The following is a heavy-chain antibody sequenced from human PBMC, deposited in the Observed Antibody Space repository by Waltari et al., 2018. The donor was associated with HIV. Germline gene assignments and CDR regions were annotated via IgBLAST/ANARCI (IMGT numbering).Heavy chain of an antibody. CDR1: GGSISSDYSY. V-gene: IGHV4-39*07. D-gene: IGHD4-17*01. Sequence: QVQLQESGPGVVKPSETLSLTCAVSGGSISSDYSYWSWIRQPPGKGLEWIVSLESHWERIYYNPSLNSRVTFSKDTSKNQFSLKLRSVTAADTAVYYCANGLSRGRYNRFDVWGPGVLVTVSS. J-gene: IGHJ5*02. CDR2: LESHWERI. CDR3: ANGLSRGRYNRFDV.